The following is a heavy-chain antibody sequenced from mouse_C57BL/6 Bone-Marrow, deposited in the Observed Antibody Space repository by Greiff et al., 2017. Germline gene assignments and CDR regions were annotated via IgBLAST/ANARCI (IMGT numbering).Heavy chain of an antibody. D-gene: IGHD2-2*01. J-gene: IGHJ3*01. CDR1: GYTFTSYG. CDR2: IYPRSSNT. Sequence: VQLQQSGAELARPGASVKLSCKASGYTFTSYGISWVKQRTGQGLEWIGEIYPRSSNTYYNEKFKGKATLTADKSSSTAYMELRSLTSEDSAVYFCARAGLRRRPGFAYWGQGTLVTVSA. V-gene: IGHV1-81*01. CDR3: ARAGLRRRPGFAY.